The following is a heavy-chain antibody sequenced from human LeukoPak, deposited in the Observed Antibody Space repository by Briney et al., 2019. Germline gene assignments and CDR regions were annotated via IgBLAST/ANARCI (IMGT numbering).Heavy chain of an antibody. CDR2: IYYSGST. V-gene: IGHV4-39*07. J-gene: IGHJ6*03. CDR1: GGSISSYY. D-gene: IGHD6-19*01. Sequence: PSETLSLTCTVSGGSISSYYWGWIRQPPGKGLEWIGSIYYSGSTYYNPSLKSRVTISVDTSKNQFSLKLSSVTAADTAVYYCARSRPSGSSGWYMVYDYYYMDVWGKGTTVTVSS. CDR3: ARSRPSGSSGWYMVYDYYYMDV.